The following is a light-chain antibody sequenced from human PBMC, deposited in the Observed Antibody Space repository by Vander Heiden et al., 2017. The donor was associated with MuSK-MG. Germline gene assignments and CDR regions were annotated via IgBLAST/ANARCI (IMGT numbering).Light chain of an antibody. CDR2: EDN. CDR3: QSYDSSTNWV. V-gene: IGLV6-57*03. CDR1: SGSIASNY. J-gene: IGLJ3*02. Sequence: NFLLTQPHSVSESPGQTVTISCTRSSGSIASNYVQWYQQRPGSAPTTVIYEDNHRPSGVPDRFSGSIDSSSNSASLTISGLKTEDEADYYCQSYDSSTNWVFGGGTKLTVL.